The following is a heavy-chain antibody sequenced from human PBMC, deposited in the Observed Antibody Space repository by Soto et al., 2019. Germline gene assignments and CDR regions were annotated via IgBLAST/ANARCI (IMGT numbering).Heavy chain of an antibody. D-gene: IGHD3-10*01. CDR3: ARGSPYYFGSGSYSPYNYYGMDV. V-gene: IGHV4-59*01. CDR1: GGSISSYY. Sequence: SETLSLTCTVSGGSISSYYWSWIRQPQGKGLEWIGYIYYSGSTNYNPSLKSRVTISVDTSKNQFSLKLNSVTAADTAVYYCARGSPYYFGSGSYSPYNYYGMDVWGQGTTVTVSS. CDR2: IYYSGST. J-gene: IGHJ6*02.